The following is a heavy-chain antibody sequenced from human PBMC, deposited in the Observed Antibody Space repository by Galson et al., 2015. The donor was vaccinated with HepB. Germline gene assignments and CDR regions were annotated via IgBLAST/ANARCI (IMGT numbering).Heavy chain of an antibody. Sequence: SLRLSCAASGFAFGNYGMHWVRQAPGKGLEWMALIWKDGSNKHYADSLKGRFRISRDNTKNTLFLEADSLRAEDKAVYYCAREDATITVAALEYWGQGVLVTVSS. CDR2: IWKDGSNK. V-gene: IGHV3-33*01. J-gene: IGHJ4*02. D-gene: IGHD6-19*01. CDR3: AREDATITVAALEY. CDR1: GFAFGNYG.